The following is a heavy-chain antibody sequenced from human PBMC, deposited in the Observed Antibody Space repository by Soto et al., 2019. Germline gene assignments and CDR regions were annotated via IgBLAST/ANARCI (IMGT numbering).Heavy chain of an antibody. V-gene: IGHV4-31*03. CDR3: ARGRPSGSYTIDY. Sequence: QVQLQESGPGLVKPSPTLSLTCTVSGGSISSGGYYWSWIRQHPGKGMEWIGYIYSSGSTYYNPTRKSRVTISVDTSKNQFSLKLSSVTAADTAVYYCARGRPSGSYTIDYWGQGTLVTVSS. D-gene: IGHD1-26*01. CDR1: GGSISSGGYY. CDR2: IYSSGST. J-gene: IGHJ4*02.